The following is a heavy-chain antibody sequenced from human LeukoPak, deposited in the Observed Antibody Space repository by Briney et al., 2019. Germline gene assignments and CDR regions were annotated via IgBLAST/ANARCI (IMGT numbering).Heavy chain of an antibody. V-gene: IGHV4-39*07. CDR2: IYYSGSA. D-gene: IGHD3-3*01. CDR3: ARGGPTIFGVVMIPQNWFDP. CDR1: GGSISSSSYY. Sequence: SETLSLTCTVSGGSISSSSYYWGWIRQPPGKGLEWIGSIYYSGSAYYNPSLKSRVTISVDTSKNQFSLKLSSVTAVDTAVYYCARGGPTIFGVVMIPQNWFDPWGQGTLVTVSS. J-gene: IGHJ5*02.